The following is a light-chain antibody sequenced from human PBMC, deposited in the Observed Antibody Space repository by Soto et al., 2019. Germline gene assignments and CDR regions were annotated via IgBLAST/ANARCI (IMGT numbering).Light chain of an antibody. CDR1: QSVGRH. CDR3: QQYNDWPPYT. V-gene: IGKV3-15*01. J-gene: IGKJ2*01. Sequence: EIVMTQSPATLSVSPGERATLSCRATQSVGRHLAWYQQKPGQAPRLLIYDASTRATGIPARFSGSESGTEFTLTISSLQSEDFAVYYCQQYNDWPPYTFGQGTKLEIK. CDR2: DAS.